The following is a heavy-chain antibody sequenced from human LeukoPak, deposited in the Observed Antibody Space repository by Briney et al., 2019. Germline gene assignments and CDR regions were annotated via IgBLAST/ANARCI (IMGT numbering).Heavy chain of an antibody. CDR3: ARDRVAAAGDTDAFDI. Sequence: GGSLRLSCAASGFTFSSYSMNWVRQAPGKGLEWVSSTSSSSYIYYADSVKGRFTISRDNAKNSLYLQMNSLRAEDTAVYYCARDRVAAAGDTDAFDIWGQGTMVTVSS. CDR1: GFTFSSYS. V-gene: IGHV3-21*01. J-gene: IGHJ3*02. D-gene: IGHD6-13*01. CDR2: TSSSSYI.